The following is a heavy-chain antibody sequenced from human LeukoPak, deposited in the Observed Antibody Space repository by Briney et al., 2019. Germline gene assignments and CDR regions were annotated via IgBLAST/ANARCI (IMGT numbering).Heavy chain of an antibody. CDR1: GGSISGSW. V-gene: IGHV4-4*07. J-gene: IGHJ4*02. Sequence: SETLSLTCTVSGGSISGSWWSWIRQPAGKGLEWIGRLHADGDTNYNPSLKSRITMSLDAPGNQLSLKLTAVTAADTAVYFCARAPSGCGGTCAFDYWGQGILVTVSS. CDR2: LHADGDT. D-gene: IGHD2-15*01. CDR3: ARAPSGCGGTCAFDY.